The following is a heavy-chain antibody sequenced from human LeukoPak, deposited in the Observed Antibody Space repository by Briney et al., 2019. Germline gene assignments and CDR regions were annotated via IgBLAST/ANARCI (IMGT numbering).Heavy chain of an antibody. CDR1: GFTFSSYE. V-gene: IGHV3-48*03. J-gene: IGHJ4*02. D-gene: IGHD1-14*01. Sequence: GGSLRLSCAASGFTFSSYEMNWVRQAPGKGLEWVSYISSSGSTIYYADSVKGRFTISRDNAKKSLYLQMNSLRAEDTAVYYCTRDREPRNSQYYFDSWGQGTLVTVSS. CDR2: ISSSGSTI. CDR3: TRDREPRNSQYYFDS.